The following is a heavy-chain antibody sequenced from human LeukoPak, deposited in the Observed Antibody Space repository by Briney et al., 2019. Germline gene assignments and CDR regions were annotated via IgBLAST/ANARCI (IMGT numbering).Heavy chain of an antibody. D-gene: IGHD6-19*01. V-gene: IGHV4-4*07. CDR3: ARGSSGWFSIDY. CDR2: IYSSGTT. CDR1: GGSISSYY. J-gene: IGHJ4*02. Sequence: SETLSLTCTVSGGSISSYYWSWIRQPPGKGLEWIGRIYSSGTTNYNPSLRSRVTMSVDTSKNQFSLKLSSVTAADTAVYYCARGSSGWFSIDYWGQGALVTVSS.